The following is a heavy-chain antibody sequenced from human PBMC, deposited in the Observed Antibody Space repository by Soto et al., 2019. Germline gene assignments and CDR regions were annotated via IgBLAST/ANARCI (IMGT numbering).Heavy chain of an antibody. V-gene: IGHV3-53*01. CDR3: ARESRYGDERYYYYYGMDV. CDR1: GFTVSSNY. Sequence: GGSLRLSCAASGFTVSSNYMSWVRQAPGKGLEWVSVIYSGGSTYYADSVKGRFTISRDNSKNTLYLQMNSLRAEDTAVYYCARESRYGDERYYYYYGMDVWGQGTTVTVSS. CDR2: IYSGGST. D-gene: IGHD4-17*01. J-gene: IGHJ6*02.